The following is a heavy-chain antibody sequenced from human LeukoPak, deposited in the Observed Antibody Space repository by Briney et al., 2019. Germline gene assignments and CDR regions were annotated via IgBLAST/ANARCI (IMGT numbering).Heavy chain of an antibody. Sequence: GGSLRLSCAASGFTYRSCAIYWVRQAPGKGLEWVSGISGSGGDTYFADSVKGRFTISRDNSKNTVFLQMDSLRAEDTAVYYCAKTTAGYSSGRYPGWPIDYWGQGTLVTVSS. CDR2: ISGSGGDT. D-gene: IGHD6-19*01. CDR3: AKTTAGYSSGRYPGWPIDY. CDR1: GFTYRSCA. V-gene: IGHV3-23*01. J-gene: IGHJ4*02.